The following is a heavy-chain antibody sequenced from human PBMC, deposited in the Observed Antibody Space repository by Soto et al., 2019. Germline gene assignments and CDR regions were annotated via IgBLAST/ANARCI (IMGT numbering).Heavy chain of an antibody. CDR1: GYIFSNYY. J-gene: IGHJ4*02. CDR2: IDPLPTSGST. CDR3: ARHLAAAAF. D-gene: IGHD6-13*01. V-gene: IGHV1-46*01. Sequence: QVQLVQSGAEVKKPGASVKVSCKASGYIFSNYYIHWVRQAPGQGLEWMAIIDPLPTSGSTNYAQAFKGRVTVTRETSTSTVYTELLSLRSEDTVIYYCARHLAAAAFWGQGTLVTVSS.